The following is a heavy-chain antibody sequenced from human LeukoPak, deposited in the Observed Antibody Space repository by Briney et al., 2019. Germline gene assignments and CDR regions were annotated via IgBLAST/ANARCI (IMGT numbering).Heavy chain of an antibody. V-gene: IGHV4-38-2*02. J-gene: IGHJ4*02. D-gene: IGHD6-19*01. CDR3: ARASMSVAVTWDS. CDR1: GYSITSGYF. CDR2: ISHSGST. Sequence: SETLSLTCIVSGYSITSGYFWGWVRQPPGKGLEWIGSISHSGSTYYNPSLKSRVTMSVDTSKNQFSLELNSVTAADTAVYYCARASMSVAVTWDSWGQGTLVTVSS.